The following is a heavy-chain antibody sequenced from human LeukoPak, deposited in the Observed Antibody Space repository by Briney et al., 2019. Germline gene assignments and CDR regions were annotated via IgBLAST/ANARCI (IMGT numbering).Heavy chain of an antibody. D-gene: IGHD5-24*01. J-gene: IGHJ6*02. Sequence: PGGSLRLSCVASGFNFSDYYMDWIRQSPGKGLEWISYMSSRSGIIYYADSVKGRFTISRDNARNSLYLQMNSLRVDDTAVYYCAGGLLEAQGWLQWLGTVYSMDVWGQGTPVTVSS. CDR2: MSSRSGII. V-gene: IGHV3-11*01. CDR3: AGGLLEAQGWLQWLGTVYSMDV. CDR1: GFNFSDYY.